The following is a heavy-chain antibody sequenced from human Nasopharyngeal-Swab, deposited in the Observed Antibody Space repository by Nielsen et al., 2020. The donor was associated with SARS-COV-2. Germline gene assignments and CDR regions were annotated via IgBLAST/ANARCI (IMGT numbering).Heavy chain of an antibody. CDR3: TTDFYFDY. CDR1: GFIFSESA. Sequence: GVLRLSCAASGFIFSESAMHWVRQASGKGLEWLGRIGDKAHNYATTYGESVRGRFTISREDSKNTVFLQMDSLKTEDTALYYCTTDFYFDYWGQGTLVTVSS. J-gene: IGHJ4*02. CDR2: IGDKAHNYAT. V-gene: IGHV3-73*01.